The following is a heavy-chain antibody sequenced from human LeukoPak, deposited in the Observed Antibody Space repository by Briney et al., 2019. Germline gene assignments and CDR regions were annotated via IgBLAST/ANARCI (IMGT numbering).Heavy chain of an antibody. V-gene: IGHV3-9*01. CDR1: GFTFDDYA. CDR3: AKDTDVAVAGTGGDYGMDV. Sequence: GGSLRLSCAASGFTFDDYAMDWVRQAPGKGLEWVSCISWNSGSIGYADSVKGRFTISRDNAKNSLYLQMNSLRAEDTALYYCAKDTDVAVAGTGGDYGMDVWGQGTTVTVSS. J-gene: IGHJ6*02. CDR2: ISWNSGSI. D-gene: IGHD6-19*01.